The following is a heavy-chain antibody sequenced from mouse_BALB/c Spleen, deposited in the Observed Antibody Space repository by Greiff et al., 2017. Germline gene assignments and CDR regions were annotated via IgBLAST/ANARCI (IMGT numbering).Heavy chain of an antibody. CDR2: IWGGGST. J-gene: IGHJ4*01. D-gene: IGHD4-1*01. CDR3: ARTNWDAMDY. CDR1: GFSLSSYS. V-gene: IGHV2-6-4*01. Sequence: VKLVESGPGLVAPSQSLSITCTVSGFSLSSYSVHWVRQPPGKGLEWLGMIWGGGSTDYNSALISRLSISKDNSKSQVFLKMNSLQTDDTAMYCCARTNWDAMDYWGQGTSVTVSS.